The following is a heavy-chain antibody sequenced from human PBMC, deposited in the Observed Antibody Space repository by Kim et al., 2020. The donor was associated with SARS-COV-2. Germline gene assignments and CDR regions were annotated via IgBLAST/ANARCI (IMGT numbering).Heavy chain of an antibody. D-gene: IGHD2-15*01. CDR2: ISPLNGNT. CDR1: GYTFKNYA. V-gene: IGHV1-18*01. J-gene: IGHJ4*02. CDR3: TSGYCSDITCRAFDY. Sequence: ASVKVSCKASGYTFKNYAFNWVRQVPGHGLEWLGWISPLNGNTKYAQKMLGRLSMTADISTSSTYMELRSLTSDDTAMYFCTSGYCSDITCRAFDYWGQGSLAT.